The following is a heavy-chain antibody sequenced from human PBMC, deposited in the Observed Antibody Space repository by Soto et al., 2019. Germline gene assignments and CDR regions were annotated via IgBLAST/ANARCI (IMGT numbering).Heavy chain of an antibody. V-gene: IGHV3-7*01. CDR1: GFTFSGYW. J-gene: IGHJ4*02. CDR2: IKQDGSEK. CDR3: AKNNRYCSSTNCFVFDY. D-gene: IGHD2-2*01. Sequence: ESGGGLVQPGGCLRLSCAASGFTFSGYWMSWVRQAPGKGLEWVANIKQDGSEKYYVDSVKGRFTISRDNAKNSLYLLMNSLRAEDTAVYYCAKNNRYCSSTNCFVFDYWGQGTLVTVSS.